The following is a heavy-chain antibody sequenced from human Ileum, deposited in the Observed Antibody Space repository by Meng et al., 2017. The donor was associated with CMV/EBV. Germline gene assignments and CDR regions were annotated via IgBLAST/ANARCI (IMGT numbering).Heavy chain of an antibody. CDR3: AREVAVAGHFDY. CDR1: GYTFTSNT. J-gene: IGHJ4*02. CDR2: INAGDGFT. D-gene: IGHD6-19*01. V-gene: IGHV1-3*01. Sequence: QVKLVQSGAEVKKPGASVKVSCTASGYTFTSNTMHWVRQAPGQGLEWMGWINAGDGFTKYSKKFQGRVTITRDTSANTAYMEMSSLRSEDTAVYYCAREVAVAGHFDYWGQGTLVTVSS.